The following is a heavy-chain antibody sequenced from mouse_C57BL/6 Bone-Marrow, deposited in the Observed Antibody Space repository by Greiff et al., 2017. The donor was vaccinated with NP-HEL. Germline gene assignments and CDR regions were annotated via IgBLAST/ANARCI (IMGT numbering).Heavy chain of an antibody. V-gene: IGHV1-72*01. Sequence: VQLHQPGAELVKPGASVKLSCKASGYTFTSYWMHWVTQRPGRGLEWIGRIDPNSGGTKYNEKFKSKATLTVDKPSSTAYMQLSSLTSEDAAVYYCARLPTVVAPLDYWGQGTTLTVSS. CDR2: IDPNSGGT. D-gene: IGHD1-1*01. CDR1: GYTFTSYW. CDR3: ARLPTVVAPLDY. J-gene: IGHJ2*01.